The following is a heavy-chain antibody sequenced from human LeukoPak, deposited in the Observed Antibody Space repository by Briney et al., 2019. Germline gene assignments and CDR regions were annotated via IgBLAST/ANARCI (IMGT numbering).Heavy chain of an antibody. Sequence: PGGSLRLSCAASGFTFSNFAMSWVRLAPGKGLQWVSSITSGGTTYYADSVRGRFTISRDNSKNTLYLQMNSLRAEDTAVYYCAKRFGYDSSGYYYYYYGMDVWGQGTTVTVSS. V-gene: IGHV3-23*01. CDR3: AKRFGYDSSGYYYYYYGMDV. J-gene: IGHJ6*02. D-gene: IGHD3-22*01. CDR1: GFTFSNFA. CDR2: ITSGGTT.